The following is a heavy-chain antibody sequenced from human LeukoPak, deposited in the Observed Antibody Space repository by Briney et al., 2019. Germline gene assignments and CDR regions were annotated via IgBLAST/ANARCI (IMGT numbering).Heavy chain of an antibody. D-gene: IGHD4-17*01. CDR3: ARPSNYGDYVEASDY. CDR1: GFTFSDYY. Sequence: PGGSLRLSCAASGFTFSDYYVSWIRQAPGKGLEWVSYISSSGSTIYYADSVKGRFTISRDNAKNSLYLQMNSLRAEDTAVYYCARPSNYGDYVEASDYWGQGTLVTVSS. V-gene: IGHV3-11*01. CDR2: ISSSGSTI. J-gene: IGHJ4*02.